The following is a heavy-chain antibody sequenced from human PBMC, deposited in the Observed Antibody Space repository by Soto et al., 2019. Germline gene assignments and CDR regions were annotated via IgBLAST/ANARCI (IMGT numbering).Heavy chain of an antibody. CDR3: AKGGTVFYAI. J-gene: IGHJ3*02. Sequence: GGSLRLSCAASGFTFSSSAMSWVRQAPGKGLEWVASISAAGVATDYADSVKGRFTISRDNSKNTLFLQMSSPRAEDTALYYCAKGGTVFYAIWGQGTMVTVSS. CDR2: ISAAGVAT. V-gene: IGHV3-23*01. D-gene: IGHD2-15*01. CDR1: GFTFSSSA.